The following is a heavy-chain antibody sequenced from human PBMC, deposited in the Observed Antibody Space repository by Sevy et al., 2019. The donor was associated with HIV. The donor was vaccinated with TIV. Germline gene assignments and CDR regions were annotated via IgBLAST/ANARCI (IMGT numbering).Heavy chain of an antibody. D-gene: IGHD3-9*01. CDR1: GLSVTNNG. CDR3: AKDFTGFYGMDV. J-gene: IGHJ6*02. Sequence: GGSLRLSCEVSGLSVTNNGMHWVRQAPGKGLEWVAVIPYDGINKYYGDSVKGRFIISRDRYKNTLYLQMNILRIEDTAVYYCAKDFTGFYGMDVWGQGTTVTVSS. V-gene: IGHV3-30*18. CDR2: IPYDGINK.